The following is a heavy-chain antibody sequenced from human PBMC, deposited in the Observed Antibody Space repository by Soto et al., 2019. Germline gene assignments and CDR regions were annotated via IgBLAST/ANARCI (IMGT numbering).Heavy chain of an antibody. CDR3: VRGGGGGLFDP. CDR2: ISPGSRYP. V-gene: IGHV3-11*06. D-gene: IGHD2-15*01. CDR1: GFPFGDSY. J-gene: IGHJ5*02. Sequence: PGGSLRLSCAGSGFPFGDSYMSWIRQAPGKGLEWLSYISPGSRYPAYADSVKGRFTISRDNAKRSLYLQMMSLRAEDTAIYYCVRGGGGGLFDPWGQGTMVTVSS.